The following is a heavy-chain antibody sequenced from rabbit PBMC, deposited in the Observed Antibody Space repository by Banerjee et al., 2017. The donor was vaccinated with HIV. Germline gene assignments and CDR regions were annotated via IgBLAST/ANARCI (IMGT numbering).Heavy chain of an antibody. CDR3: ARGGPSGYGGYGYVTEGYRL. D-gene: IGHD6-1*01. V-gene: IGHV1S40*01. CDR1: GFSFSSSYW. J-gene: IGHJ4*01. Sequence: QSLEESGGDLVKPGASLTLTCTASGFSFSSSYWICWVRQAPGKGLEWIACIYAGGSGSTYFASWAKGRFTISKTSSTTVTLQMTSLTAADTATYFCARGGPSGYGGYGYVTEGYRLWGPGTLVTVS. CDR2: IYAGGSGST.